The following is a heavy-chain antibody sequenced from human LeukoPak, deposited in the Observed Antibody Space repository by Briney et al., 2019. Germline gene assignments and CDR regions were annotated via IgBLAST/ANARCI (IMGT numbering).Heavy chain of an antibody. CDR3: AELGITMIGGV. V-gene: IGHV3-48*03. J-gene: IGHJ6*04. CDR1: GFTFSSCE. Sequence: GGSLRLSCAASGFTFSSCEMNWVRQAPGKGLEWVSYISSSGGTIYYADSVKGRFTISRDNAKNSLYLQMNSLRAEDTAVYYCAELGITMIGGVWGKGTTVTISS. CDR2: ISSSGGTI. D-gene: IGHD3-10*02.